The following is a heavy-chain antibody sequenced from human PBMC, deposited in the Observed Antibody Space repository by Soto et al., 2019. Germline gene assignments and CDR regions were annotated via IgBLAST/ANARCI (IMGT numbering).Heavy chain of an antibody. V-gene: IGHV1-2*02. Sequence: ASVKVSCKASGYTFTGYYLHWVRQAPGQGREWMGWIDPNNGDTNYAQKFQGRVTMTRDTSLSTAFMELSRLRSDDTAIYYCARGGRFLPSPFDPWGQGTLVTVSS. D-gene: IGHD3-3*01. CDR2: IDPNNGDT. CDR3: ARGGRFLPSPFDP. J-gene: IGHJ5*02. CDR1: GYTFTGYY.